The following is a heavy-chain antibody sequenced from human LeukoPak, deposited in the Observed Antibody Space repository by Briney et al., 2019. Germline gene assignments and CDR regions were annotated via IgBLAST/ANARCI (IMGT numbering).Heavy chain of an antibody. CDR1: GGSINSYY. CDR2: IYYRGNT. D-gene: IGHD1-26*01. CDR3: ARDLGELYRGYYYYGMDV. V-gene: IGHV4-59*01. Sequence: SETLSLTCTVSGGSINSYYWSWIRQPPGKGLEWIGYIYYRGNTNYNPSLNSRVTISVATSNNQFSLKLSSVTAANTAVYYCARDLGELYRGYYYYGMDVWGQGTTVTVSS. J-gene: IGHJ6*02.